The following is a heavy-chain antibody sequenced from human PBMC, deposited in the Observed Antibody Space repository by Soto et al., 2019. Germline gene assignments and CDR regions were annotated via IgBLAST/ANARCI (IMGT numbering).Heavy chain of an antibody. CDR1: GFTFSSYW. CDR2: IKQDGSEK. J-gene: IGHJ3*02. Sequence: PGGSLRLSCAASGFTFSSYWMSWVRQAPGKGLEWVANIKQDGSEKYYVDSVKGRFTISRDNAKNSLYLQMNSLRAEDTAVYYCARVSEMATNKGFHFAFDIWGQGTMVTVSS. V-gene: IGHV3-7*01. CDR3: ARVSEMATNKGFHFAFDI. D-gene: IGHD5-12*01.